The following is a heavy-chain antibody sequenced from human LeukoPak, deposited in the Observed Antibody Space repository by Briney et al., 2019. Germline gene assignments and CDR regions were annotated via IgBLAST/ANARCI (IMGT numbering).Heavy chain of an antibody. V-gene: IGHV3-7*01. CDR3: AELGITMIGGV. D-gene: IGHD3-10*02. CDR1: GFNFWNTG. CDR2: IKQDGSEK. Sequence: GGSLRLSCAVAGFNFWNTGMSWVRQAPGKGLEWVANIKQDGSEKYYVDSVKGRFTISRDNAKNSLYLQMNSLRAEDTAVYYCAELGITMIGGVWGKGTAVTISS. J-gene: IGHJ6*04.